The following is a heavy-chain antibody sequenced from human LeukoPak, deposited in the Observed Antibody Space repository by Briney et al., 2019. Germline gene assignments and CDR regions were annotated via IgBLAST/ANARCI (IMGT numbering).Heavy chain of an antibody. CDR2: IYYSGST. CDR1: GGSISSYY. V-gene: IGHV4-59*08. D-gene: IGHD3-22*01. Sequence: SETLSLTCTVSGGSISSYYWSWIRQPPGKGLGWIGYIYYSGSTNYNPSLKSRVTISVDTSKNQFSLKLSSVTAADTAVYYCARLTMIVEDYYYYGMDVWGQGTTVTVSS. CDR3: ARLTMIVEDYYYYGMDV. J-gene: IGHJ6*02.